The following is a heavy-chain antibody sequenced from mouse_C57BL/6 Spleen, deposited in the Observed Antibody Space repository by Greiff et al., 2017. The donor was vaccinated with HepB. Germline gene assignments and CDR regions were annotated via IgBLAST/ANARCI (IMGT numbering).Heavy chain of an antibody. D-gene: IGHD1-1*01. CDR2: ISSGGDYI. V-gene: IGHV5-9-1*02. J-gene: IGHJ3*01. CDR1: GFTFSSYA. Sequence: EVQVVESGEGLVKPGGSLKLSCAASGFTFSSYAMSWVRQTPEKRLEWVAYISSGGDYIYYADTVKGRFTISRDNARNTLYLQMSSLKSEDTAMYYCTRELGITTVVPCSYWGQGTLVTVSA. CDR3: TRELGITTVVPCSY.